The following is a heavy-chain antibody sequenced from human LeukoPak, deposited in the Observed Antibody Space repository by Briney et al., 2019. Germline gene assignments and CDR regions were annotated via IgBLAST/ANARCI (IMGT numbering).Heavy chain of an antibody. V-gene: IGHV3-23*01. CDR3: ANPGGAAAGTNYFDP. J-gene: IGHJ5*02. CDR1: GISLSNYG. CDR2: ITGSGANR. Sequence: PGGSLRLSCAVSGISLSNYGMSWVRQAPGKGLEWVSGITGSGANRYYADSVRGRFTISRDNSKNTMYLQMNSLRVEDTAVYYCANPGGAAAGTNYFDPWGQGTLVTVSS. D-gene: IGHD6-13*01.